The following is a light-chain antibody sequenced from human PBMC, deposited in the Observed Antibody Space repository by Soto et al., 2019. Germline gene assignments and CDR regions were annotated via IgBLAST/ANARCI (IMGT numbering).Light chain of an antibody. V-gene: IGLV2-14*01. CDR1: ISDVGGYDY. J-gene: IGLJ2*01. CDR3: SSYTFAITV. CDR2: GVS. Sequence: QSVLTQPASVSGSPGQSIIISCTGTISDVGGYDYVSWYQQHPGKAPKLIIYGVSHRPSGVSNRFSGSKSGNTASLTISGLQAEDEADYYCSSYTFAITVFGGGTKLTVL.